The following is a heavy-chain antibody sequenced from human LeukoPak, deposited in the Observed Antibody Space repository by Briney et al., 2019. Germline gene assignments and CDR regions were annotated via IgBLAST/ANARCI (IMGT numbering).Heavy chain of an antibody. CDR2: ISSSGSTI. CDR1: GFIFSSYS. J-gene: IGHJ4*01. Sequence: GGSLRLSCAASGFIFSSYSMNWVRQVPGKGLEWVSYISSSGSTIYYSDSVKGRFTISRDNAKNSLYLQMNSLRAEDTAVYYCARDFHVRYYDTGSYSYWGHGTLVTVSS. V-gene: IGHV3-48*01. D-gene: IGHD3-10*01. CDR3: ARDFHVRYYDTGSYSY.